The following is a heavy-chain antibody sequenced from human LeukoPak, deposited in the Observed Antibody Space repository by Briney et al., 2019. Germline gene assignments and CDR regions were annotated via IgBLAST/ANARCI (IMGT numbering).Heavy chain of an antibody. CDR2: IYSGGST. D-gene: IGHD3-10*01. V-gene: IGHV3-66*01. CDR1: GFTVSSNY. CDR3: ARAMVRGVTGFDY. Sequence: GGSLRLSCAASGFTVSSNYMSWVRQAPGKGLEWVSVIYSGGSTYYADSVKGRFTISRDNSKNTLYLQMNSLRAEDTAAYYCARAMVRGVTGFDYWGQGTLVTVSS. J-gene: IGHJ4*02.